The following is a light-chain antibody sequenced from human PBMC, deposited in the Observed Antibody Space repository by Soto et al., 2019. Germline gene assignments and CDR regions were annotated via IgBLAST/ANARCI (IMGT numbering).Light chain of an antibody. CDR2: RAS. Sequence: DIQMTQSPSTLSASVGDRVTITCRASQSMSNWLAWYQLKPGKAPKLLIYRASSLESGVPSRFSGSGSGTEFTLTISSLQPDDFATYYCQQYDSYSYTFGQGTRLEIK. J-gene: IGKJ2*01. CDR3: QQYDSYSYT. CDR1: QSMSNW. V-gene: IGKV1-5*03.